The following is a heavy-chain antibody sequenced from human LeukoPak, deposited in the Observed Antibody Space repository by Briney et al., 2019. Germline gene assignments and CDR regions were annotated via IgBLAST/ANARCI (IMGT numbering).Heavy chain of an antibody. V-gene: IGHV1-69*05. Sequence: SVKVSCKASGGTFSSYAISWVRQAPGQGLEWMGGIIPIFGTANYAQKFQGRVTLTRNTSISTAYMELSSLRSEDTAMYYCTRGGPVAGTHKYFQHWGQGTLVTVSS. J-gene: IGHJ1*01. CDR1: GGTFSSYA. CDR2: IIPIFGTA. D-gene: IGHD6-19*01. CDR3: TRGGPVAGTHKYFQH.